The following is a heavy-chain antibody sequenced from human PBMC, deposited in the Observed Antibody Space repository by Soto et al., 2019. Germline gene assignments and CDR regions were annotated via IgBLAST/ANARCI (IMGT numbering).Heavy chain of an antibody. J-gene: IGHJ4*02. CDR3: ASLYCSGDSCYWDY. CDR2: IYNSGST. CDR1: GGSISIYY. Sequence: SETLSLTCTVSGGSISIYYWSWIRQPPGKGLEWIGNIYNSGSTNYNPSLKSRVTVSVDTSRHQFSLKLSSVTTADTAMYYCASLYCSGDSCYWDYWGQGTLVTVSS. V-gene: IGHV4-59*01. D-gene: IGHD2-15*01.